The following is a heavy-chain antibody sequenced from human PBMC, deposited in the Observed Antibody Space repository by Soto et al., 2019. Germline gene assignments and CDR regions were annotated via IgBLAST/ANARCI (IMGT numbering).Heavy chain of an antibody. CDR3: ASGPQRRSDDYYYYGMDV. V-gene: IGHV3-11*06. J-gene: IGHJ6*02. Sequence: VGSLRLSCAASGFTFSDYYMSWIRQAPGKGLEWVSYISSSSSYTNYADSVKGRFTISRDNAKDSLYLQMNSLRAEDTAVYYCASGPQRRSDDYYYYGMDVWGQGTTVTVSS. CDR2: ISSSSSYT. D-gene: IGHD2-2*01. CDR1: GFTFSDYY.